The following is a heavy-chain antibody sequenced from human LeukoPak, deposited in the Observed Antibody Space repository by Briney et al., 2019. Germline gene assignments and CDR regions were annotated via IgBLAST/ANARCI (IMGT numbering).Heavy chain of an antibody. CDR1: GFTFDDYA. CDR2: ISWNSGSI. D-gene: IGHD5-24*01. V-gene: IGHV3-9*03. CDR3: AKDVSDGYNSYYFDY. J-gene: IGHJ4*02. Sequence: GRSLRLSCAASGFTFDDYAMHWVRQAPGKGLEWVSGISWNSGSIGYADSVKGRFTISRDNAKNSLYLQMNSLRAADMALYYCAKDVSDGYNSYYFDYWGQGTLVTVSS.